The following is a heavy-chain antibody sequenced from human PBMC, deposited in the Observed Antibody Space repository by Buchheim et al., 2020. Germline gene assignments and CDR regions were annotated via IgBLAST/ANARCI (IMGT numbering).Heavy chain of an antibody. V-gene: IGHV3-23*01. CDR1: GFTFSSYA. Sequence: EVQLLESGGGLVQPGGSLRLSCAASGFTFSSYAMSWVRQAPGKGLEWVSAISGSGGSTYYADSAKGRFTISSDNSKNTLYLQMNSLRAEDTAVYYCAKGQGVVVVPAAISYYYYGMDVWGQGTT. J-gene: IGHJ6*02. D-gene: IGHD2-2*01. CDR2: ISGSGGST. CDR3: AKGQGVVVVPAAISYYYYGMDV.